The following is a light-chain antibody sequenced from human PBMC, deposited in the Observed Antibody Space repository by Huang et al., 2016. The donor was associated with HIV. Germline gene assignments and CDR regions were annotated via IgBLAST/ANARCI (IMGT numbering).Light chain of an antibody. CDR2: GST. Sequence: IVMTQTPATLPVSPGGRATLSCRASQSVGGNMAWYQQIPGQAPRPIIYGSTTRAAGVPARFSGSGSGTDFTLTIYNLQSEDFAVYYCQQYNNWHLTFGGGTTV. V-gene: IGKV3-15*01. CDR1: QSVGGN. CDR3: QQYNNWHLT. J-gene: IGKJ4*01.